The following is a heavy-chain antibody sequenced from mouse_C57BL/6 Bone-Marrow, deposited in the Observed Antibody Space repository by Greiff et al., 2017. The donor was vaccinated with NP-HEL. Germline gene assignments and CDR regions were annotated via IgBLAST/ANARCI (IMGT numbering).Heavy chain of an antibody. CDR2: INPYNGGT. J-gene: IGHJ2*01. V-gene: IGHV1-19*01. Sequence: VQLQQSGPVLVKPGASVKMSCKASGYTFTDYYMNWVKQSHGKSLEWIGVINPYNGGTSYNQKFKGKATLTVDKSSSTAYMELNSLTSEDSAVYYCARGGSSWGDYWGQGTTLTVSS. CDR3: ARGGSSWGDY. D-gene: IGHD1-1*01. CDR1: GYTFTDYY.